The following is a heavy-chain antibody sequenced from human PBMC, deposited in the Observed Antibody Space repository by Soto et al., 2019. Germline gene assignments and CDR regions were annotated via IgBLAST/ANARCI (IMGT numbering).Heavy chain of an antibody. J-gene: IGHJ6*02. Sequence: QVQLVESGGGVVQPGRSLRLSCAASGFTFSSSGMHWVRQAPGKGLEWVAVIWYDGSNKYYADSVKGRFTISRDNSKNTLYLQMNSLRAEDTAVYYCASVGGVLQAGGYYYGMDVWGQGTTVTVSS. V-gene: IGHV3-33*01. CDR1: GFTFSSSG. CDR2: IWYDGSNK. CDR3: ASVGGVLQAGGYYYGMDV. D-gene: IGHD3-10*01.